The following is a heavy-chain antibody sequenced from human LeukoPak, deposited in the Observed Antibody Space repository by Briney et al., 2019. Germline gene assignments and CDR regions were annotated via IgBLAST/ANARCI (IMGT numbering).Heavy chain of an antibody. CDR2: IYTSGST. CDR3: ARVGHIAVAGTYNRFDR. J-gene: IGHJ5*02. CDR1: GGSIISYY. Sequence: SETLSLTCTVSGGSIISYYWSWIRQPAGKGLEWIGRIYTSGSTNYNPSLKSRVTMSVDTSKNQFSLKLSSVTAADTAVYYCARVGHIAVAGTYNRFDRWGQGSKAAVSS. D-gene: IGHD6-19*01. V-gene: IGHV4-4*07.